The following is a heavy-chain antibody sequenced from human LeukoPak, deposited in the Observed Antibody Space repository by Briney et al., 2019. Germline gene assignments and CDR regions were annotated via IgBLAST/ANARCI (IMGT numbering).Heavy chain of an antibody. Sequence: GGSLRLSCAASGFTFSNSAMYWVRQAPGKGLEFVSVISTNGDRTYYADSVKGRFTISRDNSKNTLYLQMGSLRPDDMAVYYCARGVATSSSGWYDTFDYWGQGALVTVSS. CDR2: ISTNGDRT. V-gene: IGHV3-64*02. CDR1: GFTFSNSA. D-gene: IGHD6-19*01. CDR3: ARGVATSSSGWYDTFDY. J-gene: IGHJ4*02.